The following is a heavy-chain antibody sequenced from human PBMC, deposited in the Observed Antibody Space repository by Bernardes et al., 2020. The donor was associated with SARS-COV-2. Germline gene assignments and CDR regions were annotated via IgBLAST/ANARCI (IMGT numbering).Heavy chain of an antibody. V-gene: IGHV5-51*01. D-gene: IGHD6-13*01. CDR1: GYSFTSYW. CDR3: ARGAVAAAGLFDY. Sequence: GESLMNSCKGSGYSFTSYWIGWVRQMPGKGLEWMGIIYPGDSDTRYSPSFQGQVTISADKSISTAYLQWSSLKASDTAMYYCARGAVAAAGLFDYWGQGTLVTVSS. J-gene: IGHJ4*02. CDR2: IYPGDSDT.